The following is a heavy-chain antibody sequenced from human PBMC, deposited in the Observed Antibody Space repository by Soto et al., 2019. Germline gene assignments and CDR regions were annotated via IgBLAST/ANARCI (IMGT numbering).Heavy chain of an antibody. V-gene: IGHV4-30-2*01. J-gene: IGHJ4*02. Sequence: SETLSLTCAVSGGSINSGGYSWSWIRQPPGKGLEWIGYIYHSGSTYYNPSLKSRVTISEDRSKNQFSLKLSSVTAADTAVYYCARDPVGVTHFDYWGQGALVTVSS. CDR3: ARDPVGVTHFDY. CDR1: GGSINSGGYS. D-gene: IGHD1-26*01. CDR2: IYHSGST.